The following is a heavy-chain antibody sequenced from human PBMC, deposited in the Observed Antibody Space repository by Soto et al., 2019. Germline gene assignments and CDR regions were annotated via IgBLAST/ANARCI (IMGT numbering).Heavy chain of an antibody. CDR3: AKGPHYYYYYGMDV. V-gene: IGHV3-23*01. Sequence: EVQLLESGGGLVQPGGSLRLSCAASGITFSSYAMSWVRQAPGKGLEWVSAISGSGGSTYYADSVKGRFTISRDNSKNTLYLQMNSLRAEDTAVYYCAKGPHYYYYYGMDVWGQGTTVTVSS. CDR2: ISGSGGST. CDR1: GITFSSYA. J-gene: IGHJ6*02.